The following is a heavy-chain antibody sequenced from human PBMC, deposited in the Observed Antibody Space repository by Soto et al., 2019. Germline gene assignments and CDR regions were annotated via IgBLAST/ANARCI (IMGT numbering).Heavy chain of an antibody. CDR1: GDTFTGHA. Sequence: QVQLVQSGAEVKKPGSSVRVSCKASGDTFTGHAITWVRQAPAQGLEWLGVITPLLGTANYAPNFQGRVTITADDSATTTFLDLTSLKFDDTAVYCCARLRLEPEGANIPLMFGLDVWGQGTTVTVSS. D-gene: IGHD2-8*01. CDR2: ITPLLGTA. J-gene: IGHJ6*02. V-gene: IGHV1-69*01. CDR3: ARLRLEPEGANIPLMFGLDV.